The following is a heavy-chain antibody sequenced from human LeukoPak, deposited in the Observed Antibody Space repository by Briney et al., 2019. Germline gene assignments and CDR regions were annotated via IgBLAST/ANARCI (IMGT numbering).Heavy chain of an antibody. CDR3: ARRGGSYSANYYYYYMDV. V-gene: IGHV1-2*02. D-gene: IGHD1-26*01. Sequence: ASVKVSCKASGYTFTGYYMHWVRQAPGQGLEWMGWINPNSGGTNYAQKFQGRVTMTRDTSISTAYMELSRLRSDDTAVYYCARRGGSYSANYYYYYMDVWGKGTTVTVSS. CDR1: GYTFTGYY. CDR2: INPNSGGT. J-gene: IGHJ6*03.